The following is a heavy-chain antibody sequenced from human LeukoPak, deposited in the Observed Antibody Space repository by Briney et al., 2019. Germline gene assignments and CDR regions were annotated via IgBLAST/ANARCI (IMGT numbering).Heavy chain of an antibody. CDR3: ASSGWDAFDI. CDR1: GYSISSGYY. Sequence: SETLSLTCAVSGYSISSGYYWGWIRPPPGKGLEWIGSIYHSGSTYYTPSLKSRVTISLDTSKNQFSLKLSSVTAADTAVYYCASSGWDAFDIWGQGTMVTVSS. CDR2: IYHSGST. D-gene: IGHD6-19*01. J-gene: IGHJ3*02. V-gene: IGHV4-38-2*01.